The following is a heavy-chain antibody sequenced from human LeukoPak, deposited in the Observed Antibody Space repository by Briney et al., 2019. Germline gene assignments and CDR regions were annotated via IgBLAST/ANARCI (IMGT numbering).Heavy chain of an antibody. D-gene: IGHD3-22*01. CDR2: INHSGST. Sequence: SETLSLTCAVYGGSFSGYYWSWIRQPPGKGLEWIGEINHSGSTNYNPSLKSRVTISVDTSKNQFSLKLSSVTAADTAVYYCARGGVVNSSGYYYVNWFDTWGQGTLVTVSS. J-gene: IGHJ5*02. V-gene: IGHV4-34*01. CDR3: ARGGVVNSSGYYYVNWFDT. CDR1: GGSFSGYY.